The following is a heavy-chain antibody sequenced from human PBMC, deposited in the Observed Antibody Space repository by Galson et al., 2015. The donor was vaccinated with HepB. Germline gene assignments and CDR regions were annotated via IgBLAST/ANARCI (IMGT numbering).Heavy chain of an antibody. J-gene: IGHJ6*02. CDR1: GFTFSSYG. V-gene: IGHV3-30*18. CDR2: ISYDGSNK. Sequence: SLRLSCAASGFTFSSYGMHWVRQAPGKGLEWVAVISYDGSNKYYADSVKGRFTISRDNSKNTLYLQMNSLRAEDTAVYYCAKANQISRNYYYYGMDVWGQGTTVTVSS. D-gene: IGHD1-14*01. CDR3: AKANQISRNYYYYGMDV.